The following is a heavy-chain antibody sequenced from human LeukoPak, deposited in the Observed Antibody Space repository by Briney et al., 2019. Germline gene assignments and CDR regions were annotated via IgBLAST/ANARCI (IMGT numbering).Heavy chain of an antibody. D-gene: IGHD2-15*01. CDR1: GYTLTAYY. CDR3: ARVNAFSSLQLDY. Sequence: ASVKVSFKASGYTLTAYYIHWVRQAPGQGLEWMGWINPNSGGKSYAQKFQGRVTMTRDTSINTAYMEVNGLRSDDTAVYYCARVNAFSSLQLDYWGQGTPVTVTS. CDR2: INPNSGGK. V-gene: IGHV1-2*02. J-gene: IGHJ4*02.